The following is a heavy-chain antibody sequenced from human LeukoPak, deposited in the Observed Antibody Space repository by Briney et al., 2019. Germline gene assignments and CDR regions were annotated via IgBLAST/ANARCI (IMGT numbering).Heavy chain of an antibody. V-gene: IGHV4-34*01. Sequence: PSETLSLTCAVYGGSFSGYYWSWIRQPPGKGLEWIGEINHSGSTNYNPSLKSRVTISVDTSKNQFSLKLSSVTAADTAVYYCARRLGSGSYFFDYWGQGTLVTVSS. CDR2: INHSGST. CDR1: GGSFSGYY. J-gene: IGHJ4*02. CDR3: ARRLGSGSYFFDY. D-gene: IGHD3-10*01.